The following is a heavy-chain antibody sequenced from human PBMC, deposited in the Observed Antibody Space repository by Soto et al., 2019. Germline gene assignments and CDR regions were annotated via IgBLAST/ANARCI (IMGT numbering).Heavy chain of an antibody. J-gene: IGHJ5*02. CDR3: AKHQDREEWLGWFDP. CDR1: GFTFSSYA. Sequence: EVQLLESGGGLVQPGGSLRLSCAASGFTFSSYAMSWVRQAPGKGLEWVSAISGSGGSTYYADSVKGRFTIPRDNSKNTLYLQMNSLRAEDTAVYYCAKHQDREEWLGWFDPWGQGTLVTVSS. D-gene: IGHD6-19*01. V-gene: IGHV3-23*01. CDR2: ISGSGGST.